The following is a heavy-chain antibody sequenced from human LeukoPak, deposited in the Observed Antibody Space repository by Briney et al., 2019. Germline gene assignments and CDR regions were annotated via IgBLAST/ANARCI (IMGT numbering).Heavy chain of an antibody. CDR3: ARDGQAFNSNWDYFEY. D-gene: IGHD7-27*01. V-gene: IGHV3-23*01. CDR1: GFTFGTFA. J-gene: IGHJ4*02. Sequence: EESLRLSCVASGFTFGTFAMSWVRLAPGKGLEWVSGIGNTETYYADSVKGRFTISRDNSKSTIYLHMNNLRAEDTALYYCARDGQAFNSNWDYFEYWGQGTPVTVSS. CDR2: IGNTET.